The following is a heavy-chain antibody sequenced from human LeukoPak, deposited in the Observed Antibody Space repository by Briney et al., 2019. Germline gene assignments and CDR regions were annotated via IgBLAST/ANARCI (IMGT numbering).Heavy chain of an antibody. Sequence: PSETLSLTCAVYGGSFSGYYWSWISQPPGKGLEWIGEINHSGSTNYNPSLKSRVTISVDTSKNQFSLKLSSVTAADTAVYYCARRRPYDYVWGSYRYIYFDYWGQGTLVTVSS. CDR3: ARRRPYDYVWGSYRYIYFDY. CDR2: INHSGST. CDR1: GGSFSGYY. D-gene: IGHD3-16*02. V-gene: IGHV4-34*01. J-gene: IGHJ4*02.